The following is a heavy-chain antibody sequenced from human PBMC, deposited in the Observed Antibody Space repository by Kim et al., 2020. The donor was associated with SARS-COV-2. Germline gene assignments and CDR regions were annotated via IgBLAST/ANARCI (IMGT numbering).Heavy chain of an antibody. V-gene: IGHV3-11*01. CDR2: ISSSGSNI. J-gene: IGHJ5*02. Sequence: GGSLRLSCAASGFTFSDYYMSWIRQAPGKGLEWVSYISSSGSNIYYADSVKGRFTISRDNAKNSLYLQMNSLRAEDTAVYYCARDSMYSSGWYEPINWFDPWGQGTLVTVSS. CDR3: ARDSMYSSGWYEPINWFDP. CDR1: GFTFSDYY. D-gene: IGHD6-19*01.